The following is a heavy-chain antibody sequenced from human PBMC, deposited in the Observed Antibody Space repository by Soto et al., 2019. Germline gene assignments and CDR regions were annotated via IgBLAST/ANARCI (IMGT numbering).Heavy chain of an antibody. CDR1: GDSFSTYA. J-gene: IGHJ4*02. D-gene: IGHD6-19*01. CDR2: IIPVFGRA. Sequence: QVQLVQSGAEVKKPGSPLKVSCKASGDSFSTYAINWVRQAPGQGLEWMGGIIPVFGRANYAQKFQGRVKITADESTSTDYMELNSLRSEDTALYYCARTLAFSSGWYVFGYWGQGTLVTVSS. CDR3: ARTLAFSSGWYVFGY. V-gene: IGHV1-69*01.